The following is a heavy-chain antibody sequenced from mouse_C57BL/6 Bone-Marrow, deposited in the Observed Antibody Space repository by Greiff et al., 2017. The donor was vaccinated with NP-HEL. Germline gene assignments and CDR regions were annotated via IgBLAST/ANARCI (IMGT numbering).Heavy chain of an antibody. J-gene: IGHJ3*01. Sequence: EVKLVESGGGLVKPGGSLKLSCAASGFTFSSYAMSWVRQTPEKRLEWVATISDGGSYTYYPDNVKGRFTISRDNAKNNLYLQMSQLKSEDTAMYYCARDRIPITTVVAPFAYWGQGTLVTVSA. CDR2: ISDGGSYT. CDR3: ARDRIPITTVVAPFAY. V-gene: IGHV5-4*01. D-gene: IGHD1-1*01. CDR1: GFTFSSYA.